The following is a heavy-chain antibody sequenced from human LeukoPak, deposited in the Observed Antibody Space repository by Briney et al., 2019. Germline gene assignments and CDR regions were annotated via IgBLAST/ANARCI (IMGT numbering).Heavy chain of an antibody. D-gene: IGHD6-13*01. CDR2: ISGSGGST. CDR1: GFTFNTYS. CDR3: TRGYSSSWRDFDY. V-gene: IGHV3-23*01. Sequence: PGGSLRLSCEASGFTFNTYSMNWARQAPGKGLEWVSAISGSGGSTYYADSVKGRFTISRDNSKNTLYLQMNSLKTEDTAVYYCTRGYSSSWRDFDYWGQGTLVTVSS. J-gene: IGHJ4*02.